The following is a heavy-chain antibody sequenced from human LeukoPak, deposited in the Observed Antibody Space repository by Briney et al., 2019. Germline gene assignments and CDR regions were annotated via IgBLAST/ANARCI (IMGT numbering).Heavy chain of an antibody. CDR1: GGSISSYY. Sequence: SETLSLTCTVSGGSISSYYWSWIRQPPGKGLEWIGYIYYSGSTNYNPSLKSRVTTSVDTSKNQFSLKLSSETAADTAVYYCARCSEDGYNPWFDYWGQGTLVTVSS. J-gene: IGHJ4*02. D-gene: IGHD5-24*01. CDR3: ARCSEDGYNPWFDY. V-gene: IGHV4-59*01. CDR2: IYYSGST.